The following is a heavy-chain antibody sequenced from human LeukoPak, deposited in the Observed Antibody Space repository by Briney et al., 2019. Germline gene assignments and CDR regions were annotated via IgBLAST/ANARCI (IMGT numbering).Heavy chain of an antibody. Sequence: GGSXRLSCAASGFTFNNYAMSXVRQAPGXXXXXXXXXXGSGGXXXXXXXVXXXXXXXXDNSKNTLYLQMNSLRAEDTAIYYCANKGSGTSPPRIYLDSWGQGTLVTVSS. CDR1: GFTFNNYA. D-gene: IGHD1-26*01. J-gene: IGHJ4*02. V-gene: IGHV3-23*01. CDR2: XXGSGGXX. CDR3: ANKGSGTSPPRIYLDS.